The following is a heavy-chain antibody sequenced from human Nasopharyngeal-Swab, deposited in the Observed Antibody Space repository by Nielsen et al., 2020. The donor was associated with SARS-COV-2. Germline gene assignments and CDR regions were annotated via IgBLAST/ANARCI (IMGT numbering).Heavy chain of an antibody. CDR2: ISWNSDSI. V-gene: IGHV3-9*01. D-gene: IGHD5-12*01. CDR3: AKVSVRLRLIGYFDQ. CDR1: GFIFADYA. Sequence: GGSLRLSCEASGFIFADYAMHWVRQAPGKGLEWVSGISWNSDSIGYADSVKGRFTTSKDNAKKSLYLQMSSLRTEDTALYYCAKVSVRLRLIGYFDQWGQGTLVTVSS. J-gene: IGHJ4*02.